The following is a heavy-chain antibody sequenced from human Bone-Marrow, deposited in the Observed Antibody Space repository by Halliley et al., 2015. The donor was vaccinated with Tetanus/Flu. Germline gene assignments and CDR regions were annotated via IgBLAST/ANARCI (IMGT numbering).Heavy chain of an antibody. V-gene: IGHV3-9*01. D-gene: IGHD6-6*01. CDR3: AKDGYFRSSSWGWFDP. CDR2: ISWNSGSI. CDR1: GFTFRNAW. J-gene: IGHJ5*02. Sequence: CAASGFTFRNAWMRWVRQAPGKGLEWVSYISWNSGSIDYADSVKGRFTISRDNTKNSLYLQMNSLRPEDTALYFCAKDGYFRSSSWGWFDPWGQGTLVTVSS.